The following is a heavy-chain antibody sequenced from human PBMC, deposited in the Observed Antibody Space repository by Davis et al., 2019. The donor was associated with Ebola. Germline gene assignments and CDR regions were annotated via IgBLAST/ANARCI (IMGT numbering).Heavy chain of an antibody. CDR1: GGSFSGYY. Sequence: SETLSLTCAVYGGSFSGYYWSWIRQPPGKGLEWIGEINHSGSTNYNPSLKSRVTISVDTSKNQFSLKLSSVTAADTAVYYCARAPSRYYYDSSGYYSSGGYFDYWGQGTLVTVSS. J-gene: IGHJ4*02. V-gene: IGHV4-34*01. CDR3: ARAPSRYYYDSSGYYSSGGYFDY. D-gene: IGHD3-22*01. CDR2: INHSGST.